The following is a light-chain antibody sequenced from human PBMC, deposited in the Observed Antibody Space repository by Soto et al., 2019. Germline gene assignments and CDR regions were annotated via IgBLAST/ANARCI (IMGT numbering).Light chain of an antibody. V-gene: IGKV1D-13*01. J-gene: IGKJ2*01. CDR1: QGISSA. CDR2: DAS. CDR3: LQDSNYPRT. Sequence: AIQLTQSPSSLSASVGDRVTITCRASQGISSALAWYQQKLGKAPKLLIYDASSLESGVPSRFSGSGSGTDFTLTISSLQPEDFATYYCLQDSNYPRTFGQGTKLEIK.